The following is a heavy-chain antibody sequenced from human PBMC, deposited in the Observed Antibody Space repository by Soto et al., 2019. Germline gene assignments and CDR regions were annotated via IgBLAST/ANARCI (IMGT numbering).Heavy chain of an antibody. D-gene: IGHD3-10*01. CDR2: IYSGGYT. J-gene: IGHJ4*02. CDR3: AMHPGGGGY. Sequence: EVQLVESGGGLIQPGGSLRLSCAVSGFTVSNNYMSWVRQAPGKGLEGVSVIYSGGYTAYGDSVKGRFTISRDNSKNTLILQINSRGAAAPAVFYWAMHPGGGGYWGQGTLVTVSS. CDR1: GFTVSNNY. V-gene: IGHV3-53*01.